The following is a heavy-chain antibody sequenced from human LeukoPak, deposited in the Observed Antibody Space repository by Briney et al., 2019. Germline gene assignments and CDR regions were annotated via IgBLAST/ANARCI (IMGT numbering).Heavy chain of an antibody. CDR1: GYSISSGYY. V-gene: IGHV4-38-2*02. CDR3: ARDPTPIAARPFDY. D-gene: IGHD6-6*01. J-gene: IGHJ4*02. Sequence: PSETLSLTCTVSGYSISSGYYWGWIRQPPGKGLEWIGSIYYSGSTNYNPSLKSRVTISVDTSKNQFSLKLSSVTAADTAVYYCARDPTPIAARPFDYWGQGALVTVSS. CDR2: IYYSGST.